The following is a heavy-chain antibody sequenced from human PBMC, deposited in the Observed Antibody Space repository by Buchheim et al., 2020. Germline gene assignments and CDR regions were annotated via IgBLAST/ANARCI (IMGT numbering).Heavy chain of an antibody. V-gene: IGHV3-23*01. Sequence: EVQLLESGGGLVQPGGSLRLSCAASGFTFSSYAMSWVRQAPGKGLEWVSAISGSGGSTYYADSVKGRFTISRDNSQNTLYLQMNSLRAEDTAVYYCAKNLLKTYYYDSSGYSDYWGQGTL. CDR3: AKNLLKTYYYDSSGYSDY. CDR2: ISGSGGST. J-gene: IGHJ4*02. CDR1: GFTFSSYA. D-gene: IGHD3-22*01.